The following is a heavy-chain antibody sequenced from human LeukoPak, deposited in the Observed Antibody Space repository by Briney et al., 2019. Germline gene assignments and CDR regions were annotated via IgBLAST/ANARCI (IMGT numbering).Heavy chain of an antibody. V-gene: IGHV3-53*01. D-gene: IGHD1-26*01. CDR2: IYSGGST. J-gene: IGHJ4*02. Sequence: GGSLRLSCAASGFTFSSYNMSWVRQAPGKGLEWVSVIYSGGSTYYADSVKGRFTISRDNSKNTLYLQMNSLRAEDTAVYYCARGVGSGSRLRAGDYWGQGTLVTVSS. CDR1: GFTFSSYN. CDR3: ARGVGSGSRLRAGDY.